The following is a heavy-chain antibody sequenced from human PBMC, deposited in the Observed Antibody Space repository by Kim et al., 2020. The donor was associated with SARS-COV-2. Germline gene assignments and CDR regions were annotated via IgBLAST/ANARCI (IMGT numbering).Heavy chain of an antibody. Sequence: SETLSLTCAVYGGSFSGYYWSWIRQPPGKGLEWIGEINHSGSTNYNPSLKSRVTISVDTSKNQFSLKLSSVTAADTAVYYCARSSEQLGLGGLDYWGQGTLVTVSS. D-gene: IGHD6-6*01. CDR3: ARSSEQLGLGGLDY. V-gene: IGHV4-34*01. CDR2: INHSGST. CDR1: GGSFSGYY. J-gene: IGHJ4*02.